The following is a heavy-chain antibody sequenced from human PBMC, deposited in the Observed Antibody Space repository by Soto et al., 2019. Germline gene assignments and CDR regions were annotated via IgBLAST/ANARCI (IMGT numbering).Heavy chain of an antibody. CDR3: AKSSRGFIGNKYYFDY. CDR1: GFTFSSYA. D-gene: IGHD2-15*01. CDR2: ISGSGGST. V-gene: IGHV3-23*01. J-gene: IGHJ4*02. Sequence: EVQLLESGGGLVQPGGSLRLSCAASGFTFSSYAMSWVRQAPGKGLEWVSAISGSGGSTYYADSVKGRFTISRDNSKNTLYLQMNSLRAEDTAVYYCAKSSRGFIGNKYYFDYWGQGTLVTVSS.